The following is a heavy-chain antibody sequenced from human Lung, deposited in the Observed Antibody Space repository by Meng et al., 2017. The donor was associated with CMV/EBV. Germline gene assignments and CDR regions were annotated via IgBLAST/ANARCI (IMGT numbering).Heavy chain of an antibody. V-gene: IGHV3-48*03. CDR2: ISSSGSTI. D-gene: IGHD3-3*01. CDR3: ARNGQYYDFWSGYYKISHYYYYYGMDV. J-gene: IGHJ6*01. CDR1: GFTFSSYE. Sequence: SXKISXAASGFTFSSYEMNWVRQAPGKGLDWVSYISSSGSTIYYADSVKGRFTISRDNAKNSLYLQMNSLRAEDTAVYYCARNGQYYDFWSGYYKISHYYYYYGMDVWGQGNXVNGYS.